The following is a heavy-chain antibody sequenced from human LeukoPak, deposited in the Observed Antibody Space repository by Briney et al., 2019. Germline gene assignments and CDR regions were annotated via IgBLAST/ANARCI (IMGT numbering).Heavy chain of an antibody. D-gene: IGHD2-15*01. J-gene: IGHJ4*02. CDR1: GFSLISGYY. CDR2: IYHSGST. CDR3: ARGGAATGNFDY. V-gene: IGHV4-38-2*01. Sequence: SETLSPTCAVLGFSLISGYYWGWVRQPPGEGVGWIGSIYHSGSTYYNPSLKSRVTISVDTSKNQFSLKLSSVTAADTAVYYCARGGAATGNFDYWGQGTLVTVSS.